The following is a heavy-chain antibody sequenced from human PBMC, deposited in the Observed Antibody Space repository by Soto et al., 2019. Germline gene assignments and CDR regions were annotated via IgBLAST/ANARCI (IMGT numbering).Heavy chain of an antibody. CDR1: GYTFSDYY. J-gene: IGHJ6*02. CDR3: ARPGLQQLVRIDYYYYGMDV. V-gene: IGHV1-2*02. CDR2: ISPRSGSA. Sequence: ASVKVSCKASGYTFSDYYIHWVRQAPGQGLEWMGWISPRSGSANFAQRFQGRVSMTRDTSITTAYMELRRLKSDDTAVYYCARPGLQQLVRIDYYYYGMDVWGQGTTVTVSS. D-gene: IGHD6-13*01.